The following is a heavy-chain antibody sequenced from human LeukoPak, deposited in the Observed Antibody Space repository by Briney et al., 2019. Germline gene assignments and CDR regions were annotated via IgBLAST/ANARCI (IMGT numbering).Heavy chain of an antibody. V-gene: IGHV4-34*01. CDR2: INHSGST. J-gene: IGHJ4*02. D-gene: IGHD5-18*01. CDR1: GGSFSGYY. Sequence: SETLSLTCAVYGGSFSGYYWSWIRQPPGKGLEWIGEINHSGSTNYNPSLKSRVTISVDTSKNQFSLKLSSVTAAVTAVYYCARERYGYLDYWGQGTLVTVSS. CDR3: ARERYGYLDY.